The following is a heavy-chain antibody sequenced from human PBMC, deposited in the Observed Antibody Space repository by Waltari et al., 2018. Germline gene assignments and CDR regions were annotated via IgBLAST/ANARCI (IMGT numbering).Heavy chain of an antibody. CDR2: INAGNGNT. Sequence: TSYAMHWVRQAPGQRLEWMGWINAGNGNTKYSQKFQGRVTITRDTSASTAYMELSSLRSEDTAVYYCARGGVAAYYYYYGMDVWGQGTTVTVSS. CDR1: TSYA. CDR3: ARGGVAAYYYYYGMDV. V-gene: IGHV1-3*01. D-gene: IGHD6-13*01. J-gene: IGHJ6*02.